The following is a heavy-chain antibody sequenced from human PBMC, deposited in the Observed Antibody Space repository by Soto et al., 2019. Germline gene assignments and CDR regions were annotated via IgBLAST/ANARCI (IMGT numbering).Heavy chain of an antibody. V-gene: IGHV3-23*01. J-gene: IGHJ4*02. D-gene: IGHD5-12*01. CDR1: GFSFSSYA. Sequence: DVQLLESGGGLVQPGGSLRLSCAASGFSFSSYAMVWVRQAPGKGLEWVAVISARGGRSYFAVSVKGRFTLSSDNPTTMLSLEIPSLRAEDTAISFCAKGSIEYSASVDNWGQGTLVVASS. CDR2: ISARGGRS. CDR3: AKGSIEYSASVDN.